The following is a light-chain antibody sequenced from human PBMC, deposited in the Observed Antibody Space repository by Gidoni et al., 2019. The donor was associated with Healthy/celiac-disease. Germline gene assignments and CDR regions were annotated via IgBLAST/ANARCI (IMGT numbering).Light chain of an antibody. V-gene: IGKV3-11*01. CDR2: DAS. Sequence: EIVLTQSTATLSLSPGERATLSCRASQSVSSYLAWYQQKPGQAPRLLIYDASNRATGIPARFSGSGSGTDFTLTISSLEPEDFAVYYCQQRSNWPHVTFGPXTKVDIK. CDR1: QSVSSY. J-gene: IGKJ3*01. CDR3: QQRSNWPHVT.